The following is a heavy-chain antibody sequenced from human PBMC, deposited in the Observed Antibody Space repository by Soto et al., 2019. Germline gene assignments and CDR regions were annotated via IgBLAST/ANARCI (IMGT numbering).Heavy chain of an antibody. D-gene: IGHD6-13*01. CDR1: GYSISRGYY. Sequence: SATLSLTCAVSGYSISRGYYWRFIRQPPGKGLECLGTTYYGASSYYNPSLRGRITILLDASTNQLSLHLSSVTAADTAVYFCVRVAGSASWYETDSWVQGILVTVSS. J-gene: IGHJ4*02. CDR2: TYYGASS. CDR3: VRVAGSASWYETDS. V-gene: IGHV4-38-2*01.